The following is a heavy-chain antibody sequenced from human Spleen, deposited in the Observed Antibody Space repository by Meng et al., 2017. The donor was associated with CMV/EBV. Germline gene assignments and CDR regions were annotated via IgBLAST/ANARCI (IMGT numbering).Heavy chain of an antibody. CDR1: GYTFTAYY. CDR2: ISTHNGNT. V-gene: IGHV1-18*04. D-gene: IGHD3-3*02. CDR3: ARDPGDSISFAFDI. J-gene: IGHJ3*02. Sequence: ASVKVSCKASGYTFTAYYIHWVRQAPGQGLEWMGRISTHNGNTNYAQNLQGRVTMTTGTSTSTAYMELRSLRSDDTAVYYCARDPGDSISFAFDIWGQGTMVTVSS.